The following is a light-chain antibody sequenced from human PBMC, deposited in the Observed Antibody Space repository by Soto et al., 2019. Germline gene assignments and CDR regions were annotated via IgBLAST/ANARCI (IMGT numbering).Light chain of an antibody. CDR2: DAS. CDR1: QSVSSNY. CDR3: QPYGTSPFT. Sequence: EIVLTQSPGTLSLSPGERATLSCRASQSVSSNYLAWFQQKGGQAPRLLIYDASTRATGVPDRFSGSGSGTDFTLTISRLEPEDFAVYYFQPYGTSPFTFGPGATVDI. J-gene: IGKJ3*01. V-gene: IGKV3-20*01.